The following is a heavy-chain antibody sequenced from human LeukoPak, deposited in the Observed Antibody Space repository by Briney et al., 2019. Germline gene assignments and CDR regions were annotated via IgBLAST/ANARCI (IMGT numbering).Heavy chain of an antibody. CDR2: IYQSGST. V-gene: IGHV4-30-2*01. D-gene: IGHD3-22*01. CDR3: ARDSYYDNSGEGAFDI. Sequence: SETLSLTCGVSGGSVSTIGYSWSWIRQPPGKGLEWIGYIYQSGSTSYNPSLQSRVTISIDKSKNQFSLKLSSVTAADTAVYYCARDSYYDNSGEGAFDIWGQGTLVTVSS. CDR1: GGSVSTIGYS. J-gene: IGHJ3*02.